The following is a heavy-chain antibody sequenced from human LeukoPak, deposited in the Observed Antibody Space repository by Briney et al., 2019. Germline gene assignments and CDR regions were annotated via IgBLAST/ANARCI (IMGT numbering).Heavy chain of an antibody. CDR2: MNPNSGNT. D-gene: IGHD3-22*01. CDR1: GYTFTSYD. J-gene: IGHJ4*02. CDR3: ARQNYYDSSGYYYRTPADY. V-gene: IGHV1-8*01. Sequence: GASVKVSCKASGYTFTSYDINWVRQATGQGLEWMGRMNPNSGNTGYAQKFQGRVTMTRNTSISTAYMELSSLRSEDTAVYYCARQNYYDSSGYYYRTPADYWGQGTLVTVSS.